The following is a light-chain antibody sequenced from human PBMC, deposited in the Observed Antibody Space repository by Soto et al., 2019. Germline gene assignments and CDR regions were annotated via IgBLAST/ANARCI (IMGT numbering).Light chain of an antibody. CDR2: SAS. CDR1: QSVSNR. V-gene: IGKV3-15*01. CDR3: QQCNSWPPVT. J-gene: IGKJ4*01. Sequence: EIVMTQSPATLSVCPGERATLSCRASQSVSNRIAWYQQKPGQAPRLLIYSASTRATGIPARFSGSGSGTEFTLTIDSLQSEDFAVYYCQQCNSWPPVTFGGGTKVEIK.